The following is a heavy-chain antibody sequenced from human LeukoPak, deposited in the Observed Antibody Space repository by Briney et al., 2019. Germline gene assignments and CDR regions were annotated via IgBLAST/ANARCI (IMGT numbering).Heavy chain of an antibody. CDR3: ARGYSSGYRVDY. V-gene: IGHV3-74*01. CDR2: INSDGSST. J-gene: IGHJ4*02. D-gene: IGHD3-22*01. Sequence: GGSLRLSCAASGFTLSSYWMHWVRQAPGKGLVWVSRINSDGSSTSYADSVKGRFTISRDNAKNTLYLQMNSLRAEDAAVYYCARGYSSGYRVDYWGQGTLVTVSS. CDR1: GFTLSSYW.